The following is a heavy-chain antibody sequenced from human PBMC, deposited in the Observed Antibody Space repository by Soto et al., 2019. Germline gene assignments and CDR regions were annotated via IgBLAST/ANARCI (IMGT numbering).Heavy chain of an antibody. CDR1: GGTFGSYA. CDR3: TKEGTAGGWFDP. V-gene: IGHV1-69*13. D-gene: IGHD6-25*01. Sequence: SVKVSCKASGGTFGSYAISWVRQAPGQGLEWMGDIIPLFTTANYAQQFQGRVTITADESTTTAYMELSGLRSEDTALYYCTKEGTAGGWFDPWGQGTPVTVSS. CDR2: IIPLFTTA. J-gene: IGHJ5*02.